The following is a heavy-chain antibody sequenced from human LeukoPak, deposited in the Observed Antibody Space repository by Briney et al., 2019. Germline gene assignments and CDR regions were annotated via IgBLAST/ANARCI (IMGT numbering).Heavy chain of an antibody. V-gene: IGHV3-7*01. CDR2: IKKDGSEK. CDR3: ARDLSGVTGYTYGRGIDY. CDR1: GFTFSSYW. Sequence: GGSLRLSCAASGFTFSSYWMSWVRQAPGRGLEWVANIKKDGSEKYYVDSVKGRFTISRDNAKTSPYLQMNSLRAEDTAVYYCARDLSGVTGYTYGRGIDYWGQGTLVTVSS. J-gene: IGHJ4*02. D-gene: IGHD5-18*01.